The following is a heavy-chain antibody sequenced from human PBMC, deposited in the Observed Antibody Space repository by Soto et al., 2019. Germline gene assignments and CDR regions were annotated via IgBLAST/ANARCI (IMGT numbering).Heavy chain of an antibody. V-gene: IGHV3-23*01. CDR1: GFTFSSYS. J-gene: IGHJ4*02. Sequence: GSLRLSCAASGFTFSSYSMSWVRQAPGKGLEWVSGFRTSGDGGTTYYADSVKGRFTISRDNSRNMLFLQMNSLRAEDTAIYYCAKKVNSGPGSQYFDYWGQGTLVTVSS. CDR3: AKKVNSGPGSQYFDY. D-gene: IGHD3-10*01. CDR2: FRTSGDGGTT.